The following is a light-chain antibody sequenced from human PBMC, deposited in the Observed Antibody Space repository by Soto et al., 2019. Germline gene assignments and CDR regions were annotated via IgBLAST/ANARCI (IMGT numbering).Light chain of an antibody. Sequence: QSVLTQPASVSGSPGQSITISCTGTSSDVGSYNFVSWYQQHPGKAPKVMIYEGSKRPSGVSNRFSASKSGNTASLTISGLQAEDEADYYCCSYAGSSTLLFGGGTKLTVL. V-gene: IGLV2-23*01. CDR1: SSDVGSYNF. CDR2: EGS. J-gene: IGLJ2*01. CDR3: CSYAGSSTLL.